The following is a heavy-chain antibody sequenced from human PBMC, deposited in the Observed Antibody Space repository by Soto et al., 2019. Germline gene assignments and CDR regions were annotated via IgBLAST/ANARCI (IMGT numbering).Heavy chain of an antibody. V-gene: IGHV3-74*01. CDR1: GFTFSSYW. J-gene: IGHJ4*02. D-gene: IGHD3-22*01. Sequence: GGSLRLSCAASGFTFSSYWMHWVRQAPGKGLVWVSHINSDGSSTSYADSVKGRFTISRDNAKNTLYLQMNSLRAEDTAVYYCARVSYYDSSGYYPLDYWGQGTLVTVSS. CDR2: INSDGSST. CDR3: ARVSYYDSSGYYPLDY.